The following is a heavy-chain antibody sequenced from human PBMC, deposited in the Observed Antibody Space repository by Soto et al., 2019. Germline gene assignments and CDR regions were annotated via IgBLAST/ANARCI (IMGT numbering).Heavy chain of an antibody. Sequence: PGGSLRLSCATSGFTFSSYWMSWVRQAPGKGLEWVANIKQDGSEKYYVDSVKGRFTISRDNAKNSLYLQMNSLRAEDTAVYYCARDRTSYYYGSGSYPYNWFDPWGQGTLVTVSS. J-gene: IGHJ5*02. V-gene: IGHV3-7*04. D-gene: IGHD3-10*01. CDR1: GFTFSSYW. CDR3: ARDRTSYYYGSGSYPYNWFDP. CDR2: IKQDGSEK.